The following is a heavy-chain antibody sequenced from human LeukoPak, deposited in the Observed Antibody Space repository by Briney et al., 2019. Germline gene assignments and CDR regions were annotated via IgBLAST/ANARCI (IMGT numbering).Heavy chain of an antibody. Sequence: GGSLRLSCAASGLTFSSYAMSWVRQAPGKGLEWVSAISGSGGSTYYADSVKGRFTISRDNSRNTLYLQMNSLRAEDTAVYYCASWDIDRGQQQDYWGQGTLVTVSS. J-gene: IGHJ4*02. CDR2: ISGSGGST. CDR3: ASWDIDRGQQQDY. V-gene: IGHV3-23*01. D-gene: IGHD6-13*01. CDR1: GLTFSSYA.